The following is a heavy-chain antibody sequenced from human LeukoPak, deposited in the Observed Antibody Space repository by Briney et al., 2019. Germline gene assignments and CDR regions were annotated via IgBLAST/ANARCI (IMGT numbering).Heavy chain of an antibody. D-gene: IGHD6-19*01. J-gene: IGHJ4*02. V-gene: IGHV3-23*01. CDR3: ARSNSGPPDY. Sequence: GGSLRLSCAASGFIFTKFAMSWVRQAPGKGLEWVSAISGTGDTTYYAGPVKGRFTISRDNSKNTLYLQMNSLRAEDTAVYYCARSNSGPPDYWGQGTLVTVSS. CDR1: GFIFTKFA. CDR2: ISGTGDTT.